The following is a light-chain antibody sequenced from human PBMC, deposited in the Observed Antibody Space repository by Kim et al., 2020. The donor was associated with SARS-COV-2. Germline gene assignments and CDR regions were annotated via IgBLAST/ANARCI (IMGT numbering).Light chain of an antibody. CDR2: GAS. V-gene: IGKV3-20*01. CDR3: QQYDSSPT. Sequence: EIVLTQSPGTLSLSPGERATLSCRASQSVSSNYLAWYQQKPGQAPRLLIYGASSRATGIPDRFSGSGSGTDFTLTISRLEPEDFAVYYCQQYDSSPTFGQGTKVDIK. J-gene: IGKJ1*01. CDR1: QSVSSNY.